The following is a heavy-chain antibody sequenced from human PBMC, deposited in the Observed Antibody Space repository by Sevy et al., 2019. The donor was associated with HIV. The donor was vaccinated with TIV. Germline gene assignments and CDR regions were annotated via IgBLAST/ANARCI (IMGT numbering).Heavy chain of an antibody. CDR2: IWYDGSNK. CDR1: GFTFSSYG. V-gene: IGHV3-33*01. Sequence: GGSLRLSCAASGFTFSSYGMHWVRQAPGKGLEWVAVIWYDGSNKYYADSVKGRFTISRDNSKNTLYLQMNSLRAEDTAVYYCARESDFWKNYFDYWGQGTLVIVSS. CDR3: ARESDFWKNYFDY. D-gene: IGHD3-3*01. J-gene: IGHJ4*02.